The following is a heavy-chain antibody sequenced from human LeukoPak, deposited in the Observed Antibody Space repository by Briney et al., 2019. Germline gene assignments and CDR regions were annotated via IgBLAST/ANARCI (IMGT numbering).Heavy chain of an antibody. CDR2: MNPNSGNT. V-gene: IGHV1-8*02. Sequence: GALVKVSCKASGYTFKNYDINWVRQATGQGLEWVGWMNPNSGNTGFAQKFQDRVSMTRDTSINTAYMELTSLRSGDTAVYYCARATPGGLHGYSFDYWGQGTVVTVYS. J-gene: IGHJ4*02. CDR1: GYTFKNYD. D-gene: IGHD5-24*01. CDR3: ARATPGGLHGYSFDY.